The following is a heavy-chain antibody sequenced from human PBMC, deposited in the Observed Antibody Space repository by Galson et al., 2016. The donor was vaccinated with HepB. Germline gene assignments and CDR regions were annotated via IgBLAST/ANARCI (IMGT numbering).Heavy chain of an antibody. D-gene: IGHD2/OR15-2a*01. V-gene: IGHV2-5*02. CDR3: AHGLSLLTDV. J-gene: IGHJ6*02. CDR1: GFSLSADGVA. CDR2: IYWDDDT. Sequence: PALVKPTQTLTLICTFSGFSLSADGVAVGWIRQPPGKALEWLGFIYWDDDTRYSPSLENRLTITKDTSKNLVFLKMTNMGPVDTATYFWAHGLSLLTDVWGQGTTVTVSS.